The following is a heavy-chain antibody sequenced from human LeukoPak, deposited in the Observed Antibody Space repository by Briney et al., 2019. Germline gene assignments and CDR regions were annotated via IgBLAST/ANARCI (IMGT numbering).Heavy chain of an antibody. Sequence: LGEPRTISCKAPVSRFTGYWTGWVREMPRKGLEWMGIVYPVVSDTSSSPSFQGQVTISAYKSISTAYPQWSSLPPSHTPMYYAARQASYDILTGYHSGNFDYWGEGTRVTVPS. CDR3: ARQASYDILTGYHSGNFDY. CDR2: VYPVVSDT. J-gene: IGHJ4*02. V-gene: IGHV5-51*01. CDR1: VSRFTGYW. D-gene: IGHD3-9*01.